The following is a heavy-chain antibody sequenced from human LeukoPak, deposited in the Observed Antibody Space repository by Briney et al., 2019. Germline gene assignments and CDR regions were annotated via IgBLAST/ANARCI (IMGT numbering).Heavy chain of an antibody. Sequence: PGGSLRLSCAASGFTFNSYWMHWVRQAPGKGLVWVSLINSDGSSTTYADSVKSRFTISRDNAKNTLHLQMNSLRTEDTAVYYCARDYYHSVDYWGQGTLVTDSS. J-gene: IGHJ4*02. CDR1: GFTFNSYW. D-gene: IGHD3-10*01. V-gene: IGHV3-74*01. CDR2: INSDGSST. CDR3: ARDYYHSVDY.